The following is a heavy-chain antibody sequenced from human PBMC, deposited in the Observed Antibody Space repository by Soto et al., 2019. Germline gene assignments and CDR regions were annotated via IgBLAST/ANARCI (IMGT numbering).Heavy chain of an antibody. V-gene: IGHV4-34*01. J-gene: IGHJ6*03. Sequence: SETLSLTCAVYGGSFSGYYWSWIRQPPGKGLEWIGEINHSGSTNYNPSLKSRVTISVDTSKNQFSLKLSSVAAADTAVYYCARGLRSYYYYMDGWGKGTTVTVSS. CDR1: GGSFSGYY. CDR3: ARGLRSYYYYMDG. CDR2: INHSGST.